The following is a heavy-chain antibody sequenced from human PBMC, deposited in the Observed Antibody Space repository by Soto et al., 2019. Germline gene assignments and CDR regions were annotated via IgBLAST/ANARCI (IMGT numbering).Heavy chain of an antibody. Sequence: ASVKVSCKASGYTFTSYYMHWVRQAPGQGLEWMGIINPSGGSTSYAQKFQGRVTMTRDTSTSTVYMELSSLRSEDTAVYYCAREGYTYYDSSGYYYVDYWGQGTLVTVSS. CDR3: AREGYTYYDSSGYYYVDY. CDR2: INPSGGST. CDR1: GYTFTSYY. V-gene: IGHV1-46*01. D-gene: IGHD3-22*01. J-gene: IGHJ4*02.